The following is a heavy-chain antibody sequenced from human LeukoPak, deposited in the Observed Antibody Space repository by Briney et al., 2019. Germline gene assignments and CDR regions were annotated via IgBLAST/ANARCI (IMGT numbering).Heavy chain of an antibody. CDR2: IYYSGST. J-gene: IGHJ4*02. CDR1: GGSISSSSYY. Sequence: PSETLSLTCTVSGGSISSSSYYWGWIRQPPGKGLEWIGSIYYSGSTYYNPSLKSRVTISVDTSKNKFSLKLSSVTAADTAVYYCARLEVGDIVVVPAAETYYFDYWGQGTLVTVSS. V-gene: IGHV4-39*01. CDR3: ARLEVGDIVVVPAAETYYFDY. D-gene: IGHD2-2*01.